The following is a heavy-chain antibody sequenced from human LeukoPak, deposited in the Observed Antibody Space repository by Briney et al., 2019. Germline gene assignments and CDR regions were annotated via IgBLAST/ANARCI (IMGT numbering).Heavy chain of an antibody. D-gene: IGHD1-1*01. V-gene: IGHV3-30*04. CDR2: ISYDESNK. Sequence: GGSLRLSCAASGFTFSSYAMHWVRQAPGKGLEWVAVISYDESNKYYADSVKGRFTISRDNSKNTVYLQMNSLRAEDTAVYYCAKETEAFDYWGQGTLVTVSS. J-gene: IGHJ4*02. CDR3: AKETEAFDY. CDR1: GFTFSSYA.